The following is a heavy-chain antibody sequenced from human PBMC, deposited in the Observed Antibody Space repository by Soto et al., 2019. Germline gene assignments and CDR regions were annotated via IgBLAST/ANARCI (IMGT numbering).Heavy chain of an antibody. CDR3: ATTRVPAGGDACDM. D-gene: IGHD2-2*01. V-gene: IGHV3-23*01. Sequence: EVRLLESGGGLVQPGGSLRLSCATSGVTFSSYAMSWVRQAPGKGLEWVSGITGSGGGTSYADSVTGRFTSSRANSKNTLYLQVTTRRAVDTALNYCATTRVPAGGDACDMWGQGKMLTVSS. J-gene: IGHJ3*02. CDR1: GVTFSSYA. CDR2: ITGSGGGT.